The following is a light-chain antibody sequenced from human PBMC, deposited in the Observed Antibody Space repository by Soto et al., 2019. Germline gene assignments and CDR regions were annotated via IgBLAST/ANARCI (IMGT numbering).Light chain of an antibody. CDR3: SSFTSRSSRI. Sequence: QSALTQPASVSGSPGQSVTIFCAGTMRDIGAYNLVSWYQQHPGRAPQLIIYEVRNRPSGASFRFSGSKSGNTASLTISGLQAEDEADYYCSSFTSRSSRIFGGGTKVTVL. J-gene: IGLJ2*01. CDR2: EVR. CDR1: MRDIGAYNL. V-gene: IGLV2-14*01.